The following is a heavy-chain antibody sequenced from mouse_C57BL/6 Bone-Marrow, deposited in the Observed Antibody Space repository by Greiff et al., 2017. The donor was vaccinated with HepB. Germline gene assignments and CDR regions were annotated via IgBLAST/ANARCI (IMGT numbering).Heavy chain of an antibody. V-gene: IGHV14-4*01. Sequence: VQLQQSGAELVRPGASVKLSCTASGFNIKDDYMHWVKQRPEQGLEWIGWIDPKNGDTEYASKFQGKATITADTSSNTAYLQLSSLTSEDTAVYYCTTLYDYAAWFAYWGQGTLVTVSA. CDR2: IDPKNGDT. J-gene: IGHJ3*01. D-gene: IGHD2-4*01. CDR3: TTLYDYAAWFAY. CDR1: GFNIKDDY.